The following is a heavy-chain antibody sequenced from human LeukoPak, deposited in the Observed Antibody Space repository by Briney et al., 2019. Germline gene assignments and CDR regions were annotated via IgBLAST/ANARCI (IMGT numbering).Heavy chain of an antibody. J-gene: IGHJ3*02. V-gene: IGHV5-10-1*01. D-gene: IGHD6-19*01. CDR3: ARPPRPYSSGWCDAFDI. CDR1: GYSFTSYW. Sequence: GESLKISCKGSGYSFTSYWISWVRPMPGKGLEWMGRIDPSDSYTKYSPSLQGHVTISADKSISTAYLQWSSLKPSDTAMYYCARPPRPYSSGWCDAFDIWGQGTMVTVSS. CDR2: IDPSDSYT.